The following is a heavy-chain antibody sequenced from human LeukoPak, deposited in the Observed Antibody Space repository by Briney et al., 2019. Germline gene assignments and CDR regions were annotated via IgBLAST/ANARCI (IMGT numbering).Heavy chain of an antibody. CDR1: GFTFRSYA. J-gene: IGHJ4*02. D-gene: IGHD1/OR15-1a*01. V-gene: IGHV3-23*01. Sequence: GRSLRLSCAASGFTFRSYAMSWVRQAPGKGLEWVSGISGSDGSTYYADSVKGRFTISRDNSKNTLYLQMNSLRAEDTALYYCARAGNIRFDYWGQGTLVTVSS. CDR2: ISGSDGST. CDR3: ARAGNIRFDY.